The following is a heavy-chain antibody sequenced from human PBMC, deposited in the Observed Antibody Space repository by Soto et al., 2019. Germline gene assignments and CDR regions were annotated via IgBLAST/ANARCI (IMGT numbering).Heavy chain of an antibody. V-gene: IGHV1-18*01. J-gene: IGHJ6*02. CDR1: GCTXSSYG. Sequence: KVSFKTSGCTXSSYGIRLVRQAPGQGLEWIGWIIVYRGNTNYAQKFQGRVTITTDTSTSTEYMELTSLRFDETAVYYCVRSAMAGDYYYYGMDVWGQGTTATVS. CDR2: IIVYRGNT. D-gene: IGHD6-19*01. CDR3: VRSAMAGDYYYYGMDV.